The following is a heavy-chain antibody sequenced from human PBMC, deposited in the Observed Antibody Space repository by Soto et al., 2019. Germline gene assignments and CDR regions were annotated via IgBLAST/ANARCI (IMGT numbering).Heavy chain of an antibody. CDR1: GGSISSNY. D-gene: IGHD3-22*01. CDR3: ARGVSSGYYLGVSWFDP. J-gene: IGHJ5*02. CDR2: IHYDGST. V-gene: IGHV4-59*01. Sequence: SETLSLTCTVSGGSISSNYWSWIRQPPGKGLEWIGYIHYDGSTNYNPSLKSRVTISVDTSKNQFSLKLTSVTPADTAVYYCARGVSSGYYLGVSWFDPWGQGTLVTVSS.